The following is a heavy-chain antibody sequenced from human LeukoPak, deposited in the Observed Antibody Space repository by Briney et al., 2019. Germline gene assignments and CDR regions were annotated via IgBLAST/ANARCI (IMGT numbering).Heavy chain of an antibody. CDR3: ARVSGIVVVRGPLDI. J-gene: IGHJ3*02. V-gene: IGHV4-31*03. CDR2: IYYSGST. Sequence: PSETLSLTCTVSGGSISSSNYYWGWLRQPPGKGLEWIGYIYYSGSTYYNPSLKSRVTISVDTSKNQFSLKLSSVAAADTAVYYCARVSGIVVVRGPLDIWGQGTMVTVSS. CDR1: GGSISSSNYY. D-gene: IGHD3-22*01.